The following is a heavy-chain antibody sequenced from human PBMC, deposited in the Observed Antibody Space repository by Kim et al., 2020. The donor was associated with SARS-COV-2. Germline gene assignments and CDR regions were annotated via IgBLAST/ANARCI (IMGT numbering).Heavy chain of an antibody. Sequence: GGSLRLSCAASRFRFSDYGMHWVRQAPGKGLEWVAFISYDGNNKYYAPSVKGRFTISKDNLKHTLYLQMNSLRDEDTSVYYCAKDYCSSASCYGSYYYFYGMDVWGQGTTVTVSS. CDR3: AKDYCSSASCYGSYYYFYGMDV. D-gene: IGHD2-2*01. CDR1: RFRFSDYG. J-gene: IGHJ6*02. CDR2: ISYDGNNK. V-gene: IGHV3-30*18.